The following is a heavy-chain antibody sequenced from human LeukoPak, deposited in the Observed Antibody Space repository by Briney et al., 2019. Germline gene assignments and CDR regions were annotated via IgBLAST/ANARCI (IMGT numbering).Heavy chain of an antibody. V-gene: IGHV4-4*07. CDR3: AGDLVAGTSNWFDP. Sequence: SETLSLTCTVSGGSISSYYWSWIRQPAGKGLEWIGRIYTSGSTNYNPSLKSRVTMSVDTSKNQFSLKLSSVTAADTAVYYCAGDLVAGTSNWFDPWGQGTLVTVSS. J-gene: IGHJ5*02. D-gene: IGHD6-19*01. CDR1: GGSISSYY. CDR2: IYTSGST.